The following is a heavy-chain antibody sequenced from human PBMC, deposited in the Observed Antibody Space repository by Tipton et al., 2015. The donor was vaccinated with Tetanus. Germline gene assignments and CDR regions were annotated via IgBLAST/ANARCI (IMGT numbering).Heavy chain of an antibody. CDR2: ISGSGGST. Sequence: SLRLSCAASGFTFSSYAMSWVRQAPGKGLEWVSAISGSGGSTYYADSVKGRFTISRDNSKNTLYLQMNSLRAEDTAVYYCAKERESLGSSSSEGAFDIWGQGTMVTVSS. CDR3: AKERESLGSSSSEGAFDI. CDR1: GFTFSSYA. J-gene: IGHJ3*02. V-gene: IGHV3-23*01. D-gene: IGHD6-6*01.